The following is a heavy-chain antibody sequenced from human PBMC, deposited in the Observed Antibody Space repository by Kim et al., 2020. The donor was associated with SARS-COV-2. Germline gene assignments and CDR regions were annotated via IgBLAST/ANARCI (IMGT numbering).Heavy chain of an antibody. CDR2: INPNTGDT. Sequence: ASVKVSCKASGYTFTDYFIHWVRQAPGQGLEWMGRINPNTGDTNYAQNFQGRVTMTRDTSISAASMDLRGLAPDDTAVYYCARDRSSDWFDPWGQGTLVTVSS. V-gene: IGHV1-2*06. CDR1: GYTFTDYF. J-gene: IGHJ5*02. CDR3: ARDRSSDWFDP.